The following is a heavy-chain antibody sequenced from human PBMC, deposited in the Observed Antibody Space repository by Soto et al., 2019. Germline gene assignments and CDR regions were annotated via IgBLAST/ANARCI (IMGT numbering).Heavy chain of an antibody. CDR1: GFTFSTYW. CDR3: ARATGSNHPSDY. Sequence: PGGSLRLSCAATGFTFSTYWMHWVRQGPGKGLVWVSRISTDGSSTTYADSVKGRFTISRDNAKNTLYLQMNSLRAEDTAVYYCARATGSNHPSDYWGQGSLVTVSS. D-gene: IGHD2-2*01. CDR2: ISTDGSST. J-gene: IGHJ4*02. V-gene: IGHV3-74*01.